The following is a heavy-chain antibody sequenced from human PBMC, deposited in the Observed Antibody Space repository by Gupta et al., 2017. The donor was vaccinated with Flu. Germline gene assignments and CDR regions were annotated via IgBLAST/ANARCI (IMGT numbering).Heavy chain of an antibody. D-gene: IGHD6-19*01. V-gene: IGHV4-34*01. Sequence: QVQLQQWGAGLLKPSETLSLTCAVYGGSFSGYYWSWIRQPPGKGLEWIGEINHSGSTNYNPSLKSRVTISVDTSKNQFSLKLSSVTAADTAVYYCARMTPPPTSQWPVRGWFDPWGQGTLVTVSS. CDR2: INHSGST. CDR1: GGSFSGYY. CDR3: ARMTPPPTSQWPVRGWFDP. J-gene: IGHJ5*02.